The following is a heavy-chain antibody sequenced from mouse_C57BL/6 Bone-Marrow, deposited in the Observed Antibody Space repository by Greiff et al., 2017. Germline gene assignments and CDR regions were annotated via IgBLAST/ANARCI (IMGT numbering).Heavy chain of an antibody. V-gene: IGHV1-81*01. CDR3: ARSKYYGSSYWFAY. J-gene: IGHJ3*01. D-gene: IGHD1-1*01. Sequence: VQLQQSGAELARPGASVKLSCKASGYTFTSYGISWVKQRTGQGLEWIGEIYPRSGNTYYNEKFKGKATLTADKSSSTAYMELRSLTSEDSAVYVCARSKYYGSSYWFAYWGQGTLVTVSA. CDR1: GYTFTSYG. CDR2: IYPRSGNT.